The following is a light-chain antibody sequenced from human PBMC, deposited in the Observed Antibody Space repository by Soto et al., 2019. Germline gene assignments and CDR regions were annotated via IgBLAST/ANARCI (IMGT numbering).Light chain of an antibody. Sequence: QSVLTQPASVSGSPGQSITISCTGTSSDFGGYNYVSWYQQHPGKAPKLMIYDVSDRPSGVSNRFSASKSGNTASLTISGLQAEEEADYYCCSYTSRSTPWVFGTGTKVTVL. J-gene: IGLJ1*01. CDR1: SSDFGGYNY. CDR3: CSYTSRSTPWV. CDR2: DVS. V-gene: IGLV2-14*03.